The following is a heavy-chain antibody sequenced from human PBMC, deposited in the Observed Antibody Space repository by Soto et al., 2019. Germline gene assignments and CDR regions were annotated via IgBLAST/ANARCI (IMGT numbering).Heavy chain of an antibody. CDR2: IYWHDDK. V-gene: IGHV2-5*01. CDR3: AHRGYMNGNWDQGYFDF. D-gene: IGHD7-27*01. J-gene: IGHJ4*02. CDR1: GFSLTTSGVG. Sequence: QITLKESGPTRVKPTQTLTLTCTFSGFSLTTSGVGVGWIRKTPGKALEWLAVIYWHDDKRYSPSLKSRLTITKDTSKNQLVLTMAYVDPVDTATYFCAHRGYMNGNWDQGYFDFWGQGTLVTVSS.